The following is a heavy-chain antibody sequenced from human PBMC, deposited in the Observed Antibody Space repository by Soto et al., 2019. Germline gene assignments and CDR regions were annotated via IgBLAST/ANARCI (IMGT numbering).Heavy chain of an antibody. V-gene: IGHV3-23*01. Sequence: GGSLRLSCAASGFTFSSYAMSWVRQAPGKGLEWVSAISGSGGSTYYADPVKGRFTISRDNSKNTRYLQMNSLRAEDTAVYYCAKVYRLLWFGDLDAFDIWGQGTMVTVSS. D-gene: IGHD3-10*01. CDR1: GFTFSSYA. CDR3: AKVYRLLWFGDLDAFDI. J-gene: IGHJ3*02. CDR2: ISGSGGST.